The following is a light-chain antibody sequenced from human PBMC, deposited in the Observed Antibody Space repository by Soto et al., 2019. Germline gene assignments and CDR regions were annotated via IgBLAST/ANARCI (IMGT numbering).Light chain of an antibody. CDR3: QQANSFPLT. Sequence: DIQLTQSPSSLSASVGDRVTITCRASQGVSKWLAWYQQKPGKAPILLIHGASNLQTGVPSRFSGSGSGMDFVLTITSXQPEDIATYFCQQANSFPLTFGQGTRLEIK. CDR1: QGVSKW. CDR2: GAS. V-gene: IGKV1-12*01. J-gene: IGKJ5*01.